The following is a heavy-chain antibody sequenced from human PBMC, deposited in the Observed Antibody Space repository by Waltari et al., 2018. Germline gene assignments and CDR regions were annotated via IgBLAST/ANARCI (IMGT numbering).Heavy chain of an antibody. CDR1: GFSFSDYN. V-gene: IGHV3-21*01. Sequence: QLVESGGGLVKPGSSLRLSCAASGFSFSDYNMHWLRRAPGKGLEWVSSNSSKSTYIDYADTVRGRFSISRDNAENSLFLQMNNLRGEDTAVYYCARDTSFYGSGSYDPWGQGTRVTVSS. D-gene: IGHD3-10*01. CDR3: ARDTSFYGSGSYDP. CDR2: NSSKSTYI. J-gene: IGHJ5*02.